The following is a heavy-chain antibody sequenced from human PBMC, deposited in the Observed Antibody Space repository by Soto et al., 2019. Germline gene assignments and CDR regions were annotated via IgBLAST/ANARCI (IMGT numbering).Heavy chain of an antibody. CDR2: IYYSGST. D-gene: IGHD2-8*01. CDR3: ARMGGYCTQGVCYKRAFYYYYGMDV. V-gene: IGHV4-39*01. Sequence: PSEPLSLTCTVSGGSISYYYWGWIRQPPGKGLEWIGSIYYSGSTYYNPSLKSRVTISVDTSKNQFSLKLRSVTAADTAVYYCARMGGYCTQGVCYKRAFYYYYGMDVWGQGTTVTVSS. J-gene: IGHJ6*02. CDR1: GGSISYYY.